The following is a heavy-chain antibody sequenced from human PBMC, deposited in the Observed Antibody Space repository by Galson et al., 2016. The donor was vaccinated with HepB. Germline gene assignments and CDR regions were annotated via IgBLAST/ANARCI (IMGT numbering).Heavy chain of an antibody. V-gene: IGHV4-39*01. CDR2: IYYIETT. CDR3: ARLGYSSYVLDS. Sequence: SETLSLTCTVSGGSISRSRYFWGWIRQPPGRGLEWIGNIYYIETTYYNPSLRSPVSISVDTSKSQLSLKLNSVTAADTAVYYCARLGYSSYVLDSWGQGTRVSVSS. J-gene: IGHJ4*02. CDR1: GGSISRSRYF. D-gene: IGHD5-12*01.